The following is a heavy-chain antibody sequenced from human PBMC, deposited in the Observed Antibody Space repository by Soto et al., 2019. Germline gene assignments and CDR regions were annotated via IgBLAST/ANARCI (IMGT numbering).Heavy chain of an antibody. J-gene: IGHJ1*01. Sequence: QLQLQESGPGLVKPSETLSLTCTVSGGSISSSSYYWGWIRQPPGKGLEWIGSIYYGGSTYYNPSRKSRVSVSVDTSKNQFYRKLSSVNAADTAVYYCARQAVPGIAVAGYPFQHWGQGTLVTVSS. CDR1: GGSISSSSYY. D-gene: IGHD6-19*01. V-gene: IGHV4-39*01. CDR3: ARQAVPGIAVAGYPFQH. CDR2: IYYGGST.